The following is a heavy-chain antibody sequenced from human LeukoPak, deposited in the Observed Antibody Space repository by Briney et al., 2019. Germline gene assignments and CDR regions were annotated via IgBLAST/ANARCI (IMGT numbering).Heavy chain of an antibody. J-gene: IGHJ4*02. CDR3: ARGVRENRSWYTVHFDY. CDR2: INIYDGKT. V-gene: IGHV1-18*01. Sequence: GASVKVSCKASGYTFTSYGISWVRQAPGQGLEWMGWINIYDGKTLYAQKFQGRVTMTTDTSTSTAYMELRSLRSDDTAVYYCARGVRENRSWYTVHFDYWGQGTLVTVSS. D-gene: IGHD2-2*02. CDR1: GYTFTSYG.